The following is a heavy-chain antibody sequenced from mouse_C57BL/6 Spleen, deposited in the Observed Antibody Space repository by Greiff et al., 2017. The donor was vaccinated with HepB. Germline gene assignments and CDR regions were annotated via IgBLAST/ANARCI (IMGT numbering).Heavy chain of an antibody. CDR3: TRAYYSNYFAY. CDR2: ISSGGDYI. CDR1: GFTFSSYA. J-gene: IGHJ3*01. V-gene: IGHV5-9-1*02. D-gene: IGHD2-5*01. Sequence: EVKVVESGEGLVKPGGSLKLSCAASGFTFSSYAMSWVRQTPEKRLEWVAYISSGGDYIYYADTVKGRFTISRDNARNTLYLQMSSLKSEDTAMYYCTRAYYSNYFAYWGQGTLVTVSA.